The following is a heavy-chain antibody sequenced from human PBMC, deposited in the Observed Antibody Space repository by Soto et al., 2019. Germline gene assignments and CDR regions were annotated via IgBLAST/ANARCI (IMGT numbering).Heavy chain of an antibody. CDR1: GFTFSSYS. CDR2: ISSSSSTI. J-gene: IGHJ6*02. CDR3: ARARQEIYYYGMDV. V-gene: IGHV3-48*02. Sequence: PGGSLRLSCAASGFTFSSYSMNWVRQAPGKGLEWVSYISSSSSTIYYADSVKGRFTISRDNAKNSLYLQMNSLRDEDTAVYYCARARQEIYYYGMDVWGQGTTVTVSS.